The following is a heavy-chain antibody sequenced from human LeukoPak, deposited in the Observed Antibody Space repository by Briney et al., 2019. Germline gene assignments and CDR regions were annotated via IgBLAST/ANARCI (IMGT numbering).Heavy chain of an antibody. V-gene: IGHV3-30*02. CDR1: GFTFSSYG. CDR2: IRYDGSNK. D-gene: IGHD2/OR15-2a*01. Sequence: GGSLRLSCAASGFTFSSYGMHWVRQAPGKGLEWVAFIRYDGSNKYYADSVKGRFTISRDNSKNTLYLQMNSLRAEDTAVYYCAKDGDSTPPPFDYWGQGTLVTVSS. J-gene: IGHJ4*02. CDR3: AKDGDSTPPPFDY.